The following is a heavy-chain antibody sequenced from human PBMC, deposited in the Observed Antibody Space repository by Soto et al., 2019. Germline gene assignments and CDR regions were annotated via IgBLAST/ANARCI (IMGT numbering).Heavy chain of an antibody. CDR3: AREEVIAAYFDY. Sequence: SETLSLTCAVYGGSFSGYYWSWIRQPPGKGLEWIGEINHSGSTNYNPSLKSRVTISVDTSKNQFSLKLSSATAADTAVYYCAREEVIAAYFDYWGQGTLVTVSS. CDR2: INHSGST. J-gene: IGHJ4*02. V-gene: IGHV4-34*01. D-gene: IGHD6-13*01. CDR1: GGSFSGYY.